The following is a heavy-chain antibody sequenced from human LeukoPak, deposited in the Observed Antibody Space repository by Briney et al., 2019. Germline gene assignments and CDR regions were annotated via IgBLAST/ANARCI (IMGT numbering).Heavy chain of an antibody. V-gene: IGHV3-30-3*01. CDR3: ARGRAGSYSPFGY. J-gene: IGHJ4*02. CDR2: ISYDGSNK. Sequence: GGSLRLSCAASGFTFSSYAMHWVRQAPGKGLEWVAVISYDGSNKYYADSVKGRFTISRDNSKNTLYLRMNSLRAEDTAVYYCARGRAGSYSPFGYWGQGTLVTVSS. D-gene: IGHD1-26*01. CDR1: GFTFSSYA.